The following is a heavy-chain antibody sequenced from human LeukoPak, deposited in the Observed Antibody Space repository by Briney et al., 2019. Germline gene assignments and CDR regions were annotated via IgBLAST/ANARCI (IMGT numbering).Heavy chain of an antibody. V-gene: IGHV5-51*01. Sequence: GESLKISCKGSGYSFTSYWIGWVRQMPGKGLEWMGIIYPGDSDTRYSPSFQGQVTISADKSISTAYLQWSSLKASDTAMYYCARQSRGSYPSLFPDYWGQGTLVTVSS. CDR1: GYSFTSYW. J-gene: IGHJ4*02. CDR3: ARQSRGSYPSLFPDY. CDR2: IYPGDSDT. D-gene: IGHD3-16*01.